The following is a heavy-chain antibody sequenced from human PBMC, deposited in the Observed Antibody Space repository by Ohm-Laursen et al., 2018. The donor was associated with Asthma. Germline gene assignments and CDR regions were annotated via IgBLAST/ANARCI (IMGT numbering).Heavy chain of an antibody. J-gene: IGHJ6*02. CDR1: GITFSDSY. V-gene: IGHV3-11*01. Sequence: SLRLSCAASGITFSDSYMTWIRQAPGKGLEWLSYISASAGTMYYADSVKGRFTISRDNAKKSLFLHMSSLRAEDTAVYYCARGRSGGCDWGPCDFNSPLDVWGQGTTVIVSS. D-gene: IGHD2-15*01. CDR2: ISASAGTM. CDR3: ARGRSGGCDWGPCDFNSPLDV.